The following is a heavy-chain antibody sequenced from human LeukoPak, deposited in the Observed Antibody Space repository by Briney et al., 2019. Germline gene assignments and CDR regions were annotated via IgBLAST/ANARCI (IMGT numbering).Heavy chain of an antibody. J-gene: IGHJ4*01. CDR1: GVSISSSSYY. D-gene: IGHD6-25*01. Sequence: PSETLSLTCNVSGVSISSSSYYWGWIRQPPGKGLEWIGSIYSSGSTYYNSSPKSRVTISIDTSKNQVSLKMSSVTAADTAVYYCAKSGGYGLIDYWGQGTLVTVSS. V-gene: IGHV4-39*01. CDR2: IYSSGST. CDR3: AKSGGYGLIDY.